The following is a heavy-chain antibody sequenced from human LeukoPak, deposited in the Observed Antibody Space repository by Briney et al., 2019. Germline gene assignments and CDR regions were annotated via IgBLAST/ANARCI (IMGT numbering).Heavy chain of an antibody. D-gene: IGHD3-3*01. J-gene: IGHJ4*02. CDR1: GYTFTGYY. Sequence: ASVKVSCKASGYTFTGYYMHWVRQAPGQGLEWMGWINPNSGGTNYAQKFQGRVTMTRDAAISTAYRELSRLRSADPAVYYCARDSPLAYYDFWSGLFDYWGQGTLVTVSS. V-gene: IGHV1-2*02. CDR2: INPNSGGT. CDR3: ARDSPLAYYDFWSGLFDY.